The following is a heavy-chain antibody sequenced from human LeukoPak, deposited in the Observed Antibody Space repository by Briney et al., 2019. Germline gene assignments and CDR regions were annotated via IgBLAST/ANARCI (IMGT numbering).Heavy chain of an antibody. Sequence: SETLSLTCTVSGGSISSSSYYWGWIRQPPGKGLEWIGSIYYSGSTNYNPSLKSRVTISVDTSKKQFSLKLSSVTAADTAVYYCARGAYSYGFFDYWGQGTLVTVSS. V-gene: IGHV4-39*07. J-gene: IGHJ4*02. D-gene: IGHD5-18*01. CDR3: ARGAYSYGFFDY. CDR1: GGSISSSSYY. CDR2: IYYSGST.